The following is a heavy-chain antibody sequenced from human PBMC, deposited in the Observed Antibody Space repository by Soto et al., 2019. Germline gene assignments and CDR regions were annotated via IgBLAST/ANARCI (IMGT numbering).Heavy chain of an antibody. J-gene: IGHJ4*02. D-gene: IGHD6-6*01. CDR1: GYTFTGYY. CDR3: ARGEYSSSSASDG. V-gene: IGHV1-2*02. Sequence: ASVKVSCKASGYTFTGYYMHWVRQAPGQGLEWMGWINPNSGGTNYAQEFQGRVTMTRDTSISTAYMELSRLRSDDTAVYYCARGEYSSSSASDGWGQGTLVTVSS. CDR2: INPNSGGT.